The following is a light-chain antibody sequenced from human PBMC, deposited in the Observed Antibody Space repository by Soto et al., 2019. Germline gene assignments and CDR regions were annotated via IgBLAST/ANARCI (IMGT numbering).Light chain of an antibody. CDR3: QQYSSSRT. J-gene: IGKJ1*01. CDR2: AAS. V-gene: IGKV1D-16*01. Sequence: DIKMTQSPSSVSASVGARITITSRASQDIGGRLAWFQQKPGKAPQYLIQAASILQSGVPSRFSGSGSGTDFTLTISRLEPEDFAVYYCQQYSSSRTLGQGTKVDIK. CDR1: QDIGGR.